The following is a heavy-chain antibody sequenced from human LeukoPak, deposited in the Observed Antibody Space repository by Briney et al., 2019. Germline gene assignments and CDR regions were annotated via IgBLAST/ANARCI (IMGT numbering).Heavy chain of an antibody. D-gene: IGHD1-26*01. Sequence: SETLSLTCTVSGGSISSYYWSWIRQPPGKGLEWIGYIYYSGSTNYNPSLKSRVTISVDTSKNQFSLKLSSVTAADTAVYYCASGLRGVSGSYRTYYFDYWGQGTLVTVSS. CDR2: IYYSGST. CDR3: ASGLRGVSGSYRTYYFDY. CDR1: GGSISSYY. J-gene: IGHJ4*02. V-gene: IGHV4-59*01.